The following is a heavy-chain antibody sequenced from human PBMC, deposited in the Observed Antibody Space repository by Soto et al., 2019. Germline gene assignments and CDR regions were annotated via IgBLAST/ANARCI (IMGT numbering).Heavy chain of an antibody. Sequence: PGESLKISCNTSGYIFTTYWINWVRQMPGKGLEWMGRINPSDSYTNYSPSFQGHVTISVDKSISTAYLQWSSLKASDTAMYYCSREAFDIWGQGTMVTV. V-gene: IGHV5-10-1*01. CDR2: INPSDSYT. D-gene: IGHD1-26*01. J-gene: IGHJ3*02. CDR1: GYIFTTYW. CDR3: SREAFDI.